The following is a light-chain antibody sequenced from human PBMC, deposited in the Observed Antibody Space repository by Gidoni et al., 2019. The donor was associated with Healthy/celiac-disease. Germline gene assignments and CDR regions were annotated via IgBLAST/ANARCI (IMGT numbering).Light chain of an antibody. CDR1: QSVSSY. CDR3: QQLSNWPWT. V-gene: IGKV3-11*01. Sequence: EIVLTQSPATLSLSPGERATLSCRASQSVSSYLAWYQQKTGQAPRLLIYDASNRATGIPARFSGSGSGTDFTLTISSREPEDFAVYYCQQLSNWPWTFGQGTKVEIK. J-gene: IGKJ1*01. CDR2: DAS.